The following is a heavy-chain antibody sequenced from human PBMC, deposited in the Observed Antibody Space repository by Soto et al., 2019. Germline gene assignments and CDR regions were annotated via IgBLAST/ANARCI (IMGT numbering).Heavy chain of an antibody. V-gene: IGHV3-23*01. D-gene: IGHD6-13*01. J-gene: IGHJ4*02. CDR1: GFTFSSYA. CDR2: ISGSGGST. CDR3: AKDRGDWAAAGTLFPYDY. Sequence: PGGSLRLSCAASGFTFSSYAMSWVRQAPGKGLEWVSAISGSGGSTYYADSVKGRFTISRDNSKNTLYLQMNSLRAEDMAVYYCAKDRGDWAAAGTLFPYDYWGQGTLVTVSS.